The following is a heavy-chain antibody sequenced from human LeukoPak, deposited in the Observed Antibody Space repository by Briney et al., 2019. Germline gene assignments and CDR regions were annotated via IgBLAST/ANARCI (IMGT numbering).Heavy chain of an antibody. D-gene: IGHD7-27*01. CDR1: GFTFSDSY. Sequence: GGSLRLSCAASGFTFSDSYMTWIRQAPGKGLEWVSYISNSGSSIYYADSVKGRFTTSRDNAKSSLYLQMNSLRTEDTAVYYCGRGHWGLDYWGQGALVTVSS. CDR2: ISNSGSSI. V-gene: IGHV3-11*04. J-gene: IGHJ4*02. CDR3: GRGHWGLDY.